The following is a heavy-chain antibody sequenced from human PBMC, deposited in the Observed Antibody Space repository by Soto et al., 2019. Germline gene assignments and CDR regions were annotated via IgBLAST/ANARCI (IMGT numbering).Heavy chain of an antibody. CDR2: MYYSGNA. CDR3: AREYPVHSAYFDY. V-gene: IGHV4-59*01. CDR1: GASISRYY. Sequence: QVQLQESGPGLVKPSETLSLTCTVSGASISRYYWSWIRQSPGKGLEWIGYMYYSGNANYNPSLRSPITISVDTSKNQFSLNLNSVTAADTAVYYCAREYPVHSAYFDYWGQGILVTVSS. J-gene: IGHJ4*02. D-gene: IGHD1-26*01.